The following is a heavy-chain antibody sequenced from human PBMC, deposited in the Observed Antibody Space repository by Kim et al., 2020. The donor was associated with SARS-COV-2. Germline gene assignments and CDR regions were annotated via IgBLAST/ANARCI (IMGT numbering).Heavy chain of an antibody. CDR2: MNPNSGNT. Sequence: ASVKVSCKASGYTFTSYDINWVRQATGQGLEWMGWMNPNSGNTGYAQKFQGRVTMTRNTSISTAYMELSSLRSEDTAVYYCARGGNHCSGGSCYLRFDPWGQGTLVTVSS. CDR1: GYTFTSYD. V-gene: IGHV1-8*01. J-gene: IGHJ5*02. D-gene: IGHD2-15*01. CDR3: ARGGNHCSGGSCYLRFDP.